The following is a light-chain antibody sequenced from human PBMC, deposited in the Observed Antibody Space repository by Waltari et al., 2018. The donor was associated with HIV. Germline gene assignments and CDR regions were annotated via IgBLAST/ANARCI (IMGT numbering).Light chain of an antibody. V-gene: IGLV3-1*01. Sequence: SYELIQPPSVSMSPGQPASIACSGAKLDKNSVCGYQQKPGQAPVLRIYQDTKRPPGIPERFSGSNSGNTATLTISGTQAMDEADYYCQAWDSSAAVVFGGGTKLTVL. CDR2: QDT. CDR3: QAWDSSAAVV. CDR1: KLDKNS. J-gene: IGLJ2*01.